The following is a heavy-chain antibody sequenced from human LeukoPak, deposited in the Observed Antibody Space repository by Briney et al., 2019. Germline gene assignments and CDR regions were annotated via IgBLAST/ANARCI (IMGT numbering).Heavy chain of an antibody. CDR1: GYTFTSYY. Sequence: ASVKVSCKASGYTFTSYYLHWVRPAPGQGLEWMGIITPSGGSTTYAQKFQGRVTMTRDTSTSTVYMELRSLRSEDTAVFYCARGNAALDAFDFWGQGTMVIV. D-gene: IGHD1-1*01. CDR2: ITPSGGST. V-gene: IGHV1-46*01. J-gene: IGHJ3*01. CDR3: ARGNAALDAFDF.